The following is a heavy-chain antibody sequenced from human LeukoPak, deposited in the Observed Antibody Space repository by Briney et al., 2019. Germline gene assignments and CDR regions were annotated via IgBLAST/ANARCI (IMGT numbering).Heavy chain of an antibody. D-gene: IGHD4-23*01. V-gene: IGHV3-43*02. CDR2: ISGDGGSI. CDR3: AKDGGSDPHYYYGMDV. J-gene: IGHJ6*02. Sequence: TGGSLRLSCAASGFTFDDYAMHWARQAPGKGLEWVSLISGDGGSIHYADSVKGRFTISRDNSKNSLYLQMNSLRTEDTALYYCAKDGGSDPHYYYGMDVWGQGTTVTVSS. CDR1: GFTFDDYA.